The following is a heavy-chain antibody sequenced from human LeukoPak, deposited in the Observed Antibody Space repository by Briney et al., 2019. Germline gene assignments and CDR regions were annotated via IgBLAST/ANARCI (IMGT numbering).Heavy chain of an antibody. CDR1: GGTFSSYA. Sequence: ASVKVSCKASGGTFSSYAISWVRQAPGQGLEWMGGIIPILGTANYAQKFQGRVTITTDESTSTAYMELSSLRSEGTAVYYCARDLTGTNWFDPWGQGTLVTVSS. D-gene: IGHD1-7*01. V-gene: IGHV1-69*05. CDR3: ARDLTGTNWFDP. CDR2: IIPILGTA. J-gene: IGHJ5*02.